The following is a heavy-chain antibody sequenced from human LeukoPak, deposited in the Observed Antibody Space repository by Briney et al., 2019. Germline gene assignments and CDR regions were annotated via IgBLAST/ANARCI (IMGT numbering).Heavy chain of an antibody. CDR3: ARVSYYYDSSGYHYYFDY. CDR2: IYYSGNA. V-gene: IGHV4-59*01. CDR1: GGSISSYY. Sequence: NPSETLSLTCTASGGSISSYYWSWIRQPPGKGLEWIGYIYYSGNANYNPSLKSRVTISVDTSKNQFSLKLSSVTAADTAVYYCARVSYYYDSSGYHYYFDYWGQGTLVTVSS. J-gene: IGHJ4*02. D-gene: IGHD3-22*01.